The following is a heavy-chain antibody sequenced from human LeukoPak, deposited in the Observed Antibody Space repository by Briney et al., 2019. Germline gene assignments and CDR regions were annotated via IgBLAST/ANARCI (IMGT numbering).Heavy chain of an antibody. J-gene: IGHJ6*03. CDR2: IKQDGSEK. D-gene: IGHD3-3*01. Sequence: GGSLRLSCAASGFTFSSYWMSWVRQAPGKGLEWVANIKQDGSEKCYVDSVKGRFTISRDNAKNSLYLQMNSLRAEDTAVYYCARDQTYYDFWSGYRYYYYMDVWGKGTTVTVSS. CDR1: GFTFSSYW. V-gene: IGHV3-7*01. CDR3: ARDQTYYDFWSGYRYYYYMDV.